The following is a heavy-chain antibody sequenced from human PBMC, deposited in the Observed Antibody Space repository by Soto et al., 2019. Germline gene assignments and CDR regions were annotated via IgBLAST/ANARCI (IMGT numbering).Heavy chain of an antibody. V-gene: IGHV3-33*01. CDR1: GFTFSSSN. Sequence: QVQLLESGGGVVQSGRSLRLSCAASGFTFSSSNMHWVRQAPGKGLEWVAAIWYDGSNKYYADSVKGRFTISRDNSKNTLYLQVNSLRGEDTAVYYCAREGVAYATDYWGQGTLLTVSS. J-gene: IGHJ4*02. D-gene: IGHD3-16*01. CDR3: AREGVAYATDY. CDR2: IWYDGSNK.